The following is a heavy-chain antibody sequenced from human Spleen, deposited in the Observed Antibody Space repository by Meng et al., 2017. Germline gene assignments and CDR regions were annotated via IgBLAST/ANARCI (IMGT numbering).Heavy chain of an antibody. J-gene: IGHJ4*02. D-gene: IGHD6-13*01. CDR1: GYTFTSYG. CDR2: ISAYNGNT. CDR3: ARDEDISAAGKLFGDY. Sequence: QVHLVQYGAEVKKPGASVKVSCKASGYTFTSYGISWVRQAPGQGLEWMGWISAYNGNTNYAQKLQGRVTMTTDTSTSTAYMELSGLRSDDTAMYYCARDEDISAAGKLFGDYWGQGTLVTVSS. V-gene: IGHV1-18*01.